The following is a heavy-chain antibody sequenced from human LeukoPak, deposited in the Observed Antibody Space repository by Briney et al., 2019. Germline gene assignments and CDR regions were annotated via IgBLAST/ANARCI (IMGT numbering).Heavy chain of an antibody. J-gene: IGHJ4*02. V-gene: IGHV1-69*13. Sequence: SVKVSCKASGGTFSSYAIRWVRQAPGQGLEWMGGIIPNFGTANYAQKFQGRVTITADESTSTAYMELRSLRSEDTAVYYCAILEYGSGTNGVGYWGEGTLVTVSS. CDR3: AILEYGSGTNGVGY. D-gene: IGHD3-10*01. CDR1: GGTFSSYA. CDR2: IIPNFGTA.